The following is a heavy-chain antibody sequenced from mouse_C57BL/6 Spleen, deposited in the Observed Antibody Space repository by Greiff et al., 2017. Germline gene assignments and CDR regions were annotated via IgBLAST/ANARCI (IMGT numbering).Heavy chain of an antibody. CDR3: ARLGKDYFDY. CDR2: ISSGSSTI. Sequence: EVQGVESGGGLVKPGGSLKLSCAASGFTFNDYGMHWVRQAPEKGLEWVAYISSGSSTIYYADTVKGRFTISRDNAKNTLFLQMTSLRSEDTAMYYCARLGKDYFDYWGQGTTLTVSS. J-gene: IGHJ2*01. D-gene: IGHD2-1*01. CDR1: GFTFNDYG. V-gene: IGHV5-17*01.